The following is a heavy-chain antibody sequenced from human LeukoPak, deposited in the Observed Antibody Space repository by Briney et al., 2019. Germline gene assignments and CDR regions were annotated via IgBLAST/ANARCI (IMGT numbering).Heavy chain of an antibody. D-gene: IGHD3-16*01. CDR1: GFTFSSYS. J-gene: IGHJ3*02. Sequence: GGSLRLSCAASGFTFSSYSMNWVRQAPGKGLEWVSSISSSSTYIYYADSVKGRFTISRDNAKNSLYLQMNSLRAEDTAVYYCAREGGLYAFDIWGQGTMVTVSS. CDR2: ISSSSTYI. V-gene: IGHV3-21*01. CDR3: AREGGLYAFDI.